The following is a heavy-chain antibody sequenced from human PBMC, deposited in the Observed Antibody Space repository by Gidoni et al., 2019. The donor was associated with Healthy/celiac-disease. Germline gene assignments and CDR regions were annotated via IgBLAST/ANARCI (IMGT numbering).Heavy chain of an antibody. J-gene: IGHJ6*02. CDR3: AREQGRGGYGGKRAKGVDV. CDR1: GGSISSGHYY. CDR2: IYYSGST. Sequence: QVQLQESGPGLVKPSQTLSLTCTVPGGSISSGHYYWSWIRQLPGKGLEWIGYIYYSGSTYYNPSLKSRVTISVDTSENQFSLRLSSVTAADTAVYYCAREQGRGGYGGKRAKGVDVWGQGTTVTVSS. V-gene: IGHV4-31*03. D-gene: IGHD4-17*01.